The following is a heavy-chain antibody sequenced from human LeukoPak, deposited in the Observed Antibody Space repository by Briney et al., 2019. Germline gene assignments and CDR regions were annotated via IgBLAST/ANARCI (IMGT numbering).Heavy chain of an antibody. V-gene: IGHV3-30*02. J-gene: IGHJ5*02. CDR3: AKDRNVQNKDLWFGVRRRWGQIDL. CDR2: IRYDGSYK. D-gene: IGHD3-10*01. CDR1: GFTFSSYE. Sequence: GGSLRLSCAASGFTFSSYEMNWVRQAPGKGLEWVAFIRYDGSYKYYTEYTKGRFSISRDNSKNTLSLQMNSLRAEDTAVYYCAKDRNVQNKDLWFGVRRRWGQIDLWGQGTLVTVSS.